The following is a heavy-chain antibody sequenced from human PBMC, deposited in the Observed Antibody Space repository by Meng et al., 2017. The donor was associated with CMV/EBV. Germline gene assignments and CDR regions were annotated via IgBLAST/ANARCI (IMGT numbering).Heavy chain of an antibody. J-gene: IGHJ4*02. CDR2: IKQDGSEK. D-gene: IGHD3-16*01. CDR3: ARDIMYLDY. CDR1: GFTFSSYW. Sequence: GESLKISCVASGFTFSSYWMSWVRQAPGKGLEWVANIKQDGSEKYYVDSVKGRFTISRDNAKNSLYLQMNSLRAEDTAVYYCARDIMYLDYWGQGTLVTVSS. V-gene: IGHV3-7*01.